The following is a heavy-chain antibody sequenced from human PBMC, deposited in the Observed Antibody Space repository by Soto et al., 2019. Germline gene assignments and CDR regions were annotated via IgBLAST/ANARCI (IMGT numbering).Heavy chain of an antibody. CDR3: AKEVNYFGSGSYYFSPSGRCDY. J-gene: IGHJ4*02. V-gene: IGHV3-23*01. CDR2: ISGSGGST. Sequence: GGSLRLSCAASGFTFSSYAMSWVRQAPGKGLEWVSAISGSGGSTYYADSVKGRFTISRGNSKNTLYLQMNSLRAEDTAVYYCAKEVNYFGSGSYYFSPSGRCDYWGQGTLVTVSS. CDR1: GFTFSSYA. D-gene: IGHD3-10*01.